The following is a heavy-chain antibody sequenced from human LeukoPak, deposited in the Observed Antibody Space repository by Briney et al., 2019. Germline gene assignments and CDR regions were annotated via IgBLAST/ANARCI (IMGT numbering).Heavy chain of an antibody. V-gene: IGHV3-7*01. CDR1: GFTFSSYW. Sequence: GGSLRLSCAASGFTFSSYWMSWVRQAPGKGLEWVANIKQDGSEKYYVDSVKGRFTISRDNAKNSLYLQMNSLRAEDTAVYYCAKDLTKAVRDAFDIWGQGTMVTVSS. CDR2: IKQDGSEK. J-gene: IGHJ3*02. D-gene: IGHD3-10*01. CDR3: AKDLTKAVRDAFDI.